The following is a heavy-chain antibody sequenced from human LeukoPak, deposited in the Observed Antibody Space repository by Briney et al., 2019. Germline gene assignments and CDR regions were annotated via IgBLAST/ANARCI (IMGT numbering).Heavy chain of an antibody. J-gene: IGHJ4*02. CDR1: GFTFSSYG. CDR3: AKDPSFRPGYFDY. V-gene: IGHV3-30*02. CDR2: IRYDGSNK. Sequence: AGGSLRLSCAASGFTFSSYGMHWVRQAPGQGLEWVAFIRYDGSNKYYADSVKVRFTISRDNSKNTLYLQMNSLRAEDTAVYYCAKDPSFRPGYFDYWGQGTLVTVSS.